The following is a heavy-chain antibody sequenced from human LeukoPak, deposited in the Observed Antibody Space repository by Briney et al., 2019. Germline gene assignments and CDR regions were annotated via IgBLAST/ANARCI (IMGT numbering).Heavy chain of an antibody. D-gene: IGHD2-8*01. CDR1: GGSISSSSYY. J-gene: IGHJ4*02. CDR2: ISYSGST. CDR3: ALDCTDGVCYLDY. Sequence: SETLSLTCTVSGGSISSSSYYWGWIRQPPGKGLEWFGSISYSGSTYYNPSLKSRVTISVDTSKNQFSLKLSSVTAADTAVYYCALDCTDGVCYLDYWGQGTLVTVSS. V-gene: IGHV4-39*01.